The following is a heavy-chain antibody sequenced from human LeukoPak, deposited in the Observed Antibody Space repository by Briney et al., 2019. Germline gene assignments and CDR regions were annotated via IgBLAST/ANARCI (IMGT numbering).Heavy chain of an antibody. CDR3: ARGMVRGGERFFCDY. Sequence: ASVKVSCKASGYTFTSYYMHWVRQAPGQGLEWMGIINPSGGSTSYAQKLQGRVTMTRDTSTSTVYMELSSLRSEDTAVYYCARGMVRGGERFFCDYWGQGTLVTVSS. V-gene: IGHV1-46*01. D-gene: IGHD3-10*01. J-gene: IGHJ4*02. CDR2: INPSGGST. CDR1: GYTFTSYY.